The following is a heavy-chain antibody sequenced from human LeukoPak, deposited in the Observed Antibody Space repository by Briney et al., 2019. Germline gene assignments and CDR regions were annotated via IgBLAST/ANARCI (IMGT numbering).Heavy chain of an antibody. J-gene: IGHJ6*02. CDR3: ATSFGHMDV. CDR2: IIPIFGTA. CDR1: GGTFSSYA. Sequence: ASVKVSCKASGGTFSSYAISWVRQAPGQGLEWMGGIIPIFGTANYAQKLQGKVTMTTDTSTSTAYMELRSLRSDDTAVYYCATSFGHMDVWGQGTTVTVSS. V-gene: IGHV1-69*05. D-gene: IGHD3-16*01.